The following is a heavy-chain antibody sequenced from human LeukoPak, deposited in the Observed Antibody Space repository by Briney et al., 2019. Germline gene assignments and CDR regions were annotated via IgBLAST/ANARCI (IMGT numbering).Heavy chain of an antibody. Sequence: GGSLRLSCATSGFTFSGYSMNWVRQAPGKGLEWISYISSSSINIHYGDSVKGRFTISRDNAENSLYLQMNSLRAEDTAVYYCAKNKGTSSSSQNDWGQGTLVTVSS. J-gene: IGHJ4*02. CDR2: ISSSSINI. V-gene: IGHV3-48*01. CDR1: GFTFSGYS. CDR3: AKNKGTSSSSQND. D-gene: IGHD6-19*01.